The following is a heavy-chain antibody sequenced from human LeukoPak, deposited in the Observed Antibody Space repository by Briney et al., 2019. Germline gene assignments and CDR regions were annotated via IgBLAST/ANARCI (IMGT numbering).Heavy chain of an antibody. V-gene: IGHV3-66*01. CDR3: AAEGSGSYNDY. CDR1: GFTVSSNY. D-gene: IGHD3-10*01. J-gene: IGHJ4*02. Sequence: GGSLRLSCAASGFTVSSNYMSWVRQAPGKGLEWVSVIYRGGSTYYADSVKGRFTISRDNSKNTLYLQMNSLRAEDTAVYYCAAEGSGSYNDYWGQGTLVTVSS. CDR2: IYRGGST.